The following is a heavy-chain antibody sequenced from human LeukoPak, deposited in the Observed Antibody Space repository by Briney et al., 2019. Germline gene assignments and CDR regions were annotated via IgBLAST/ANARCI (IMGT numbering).Heavy chain of an antibody. CDR3: ARAKYCSSTSCYPPFGMDV. Sequence: GGSLRLSCAASGFTFSSYSMNWVRQAPGKGLEWVSYISSSGTTIYYADSVKGRFTISRDSAKKSLNLQMNSLRAEDTAVYYCARAKYCSSTSCYPPFGMDVWGQGTTVTVSS. V-gene: IGHV3-48*04. CDR1: GFTFSSYS. D-gene: IGHD2-2*01. J-gene: IGHJ6*02. CDR2: ISSSGTTI.